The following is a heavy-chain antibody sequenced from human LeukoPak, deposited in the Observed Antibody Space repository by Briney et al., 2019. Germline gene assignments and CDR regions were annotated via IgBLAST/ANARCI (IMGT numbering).Heavy chain of an antibody. Sequence: PGGSLRLSCAASGFTFSSYDMYWVRQSTGEGLEWVSAINIAGDTYYAASVKGRFTISRENAKNSLSLQMNSLRAGDTAVYYCARGLPFGEKGIDVWGKGTTVTVSS. J-gene: IGHJ6*04. D-gene: IGHD3-10*01. V-gene: IGHV3-13*01. CDR1: GFTFSSYD. CDR2: INIAGDT. CDR3: ARGLPFGEKGIDV.